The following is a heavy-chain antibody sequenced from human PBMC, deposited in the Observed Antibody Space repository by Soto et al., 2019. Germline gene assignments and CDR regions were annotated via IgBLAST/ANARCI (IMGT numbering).Heavy chain of an antibody. J-gene: IGHJ4*02. V-gene: IGHV2-26*01. CDR2: IFSNDVK. CDR3: ARADDSYSVDY. Sequence: QVTLKESGPVLVKPTETLTLTCTVSGFSLTNDGMGVSWIRQTPGKALEWLAHIFSNDVKYYTTSLRSRLTISKDASKSHVVLTMTNVDPADTATYYCARADDSYSVDYWGQGTLVPVCS. D-gene: IGHD2-15*01. CDR1: GFSLTNDGMG.